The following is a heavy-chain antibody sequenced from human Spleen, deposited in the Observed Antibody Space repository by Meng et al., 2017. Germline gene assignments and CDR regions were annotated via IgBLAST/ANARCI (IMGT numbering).Heavy chain of an antibody. D-gene: IGHD3-3*01. CDR2: IYWDDDK. V-gene: IGHV2-5*02. J-gene: IGHJ3*02. CDR1: GFSLSTSGVG. Sequence: SGPTLVKPTQTLTLTCTFSGFSLSTSGVGVGWIRQPPGKALEWLALIYWDDDKRYSPSLKSRLTITKDTSKTQVVLTMTNMDPVDTATYYCAHSRITIFGVARGAFDIWGQGTMVTVSS. CDR3: AHSRITIFGVARGAFDI.